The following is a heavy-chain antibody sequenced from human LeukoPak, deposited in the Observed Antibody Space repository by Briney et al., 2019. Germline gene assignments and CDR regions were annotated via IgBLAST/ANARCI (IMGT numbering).Heavy chain of an antibody. J-gene: IGHJ4*02. V-gene: IGHV3-49*04. CDR2: IRSKAYGGTT. CDR1: GFTFGDYA. Sequence: PGGSLRLSCTASGFTFGDYAMSWVRQAPGKGLRGVGFIRSKAYGGTTEYAASVKGRFTNSRDDSKSIAYLQMNSLKTEDTAVYYCTRYSGRTDYWGQGTLVSVSS. D-gene: IGHD5-18*01. CDR3: TRYSGRTDY.